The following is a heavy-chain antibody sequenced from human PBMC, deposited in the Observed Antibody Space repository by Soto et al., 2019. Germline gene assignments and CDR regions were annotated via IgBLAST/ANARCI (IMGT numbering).Heavy chain of an antibody. J-gene: IGHJ4*02. D-gene: IGHD6-19*01. CDR3: ARAPSSGWKAYFDY. CDR1: NGSLSSYY. V-gene: IGHV4-34*01. Sequence: PSETLSLTCAVYNGSLSSYYWIWIRQPPGEGLEWIGEIDHYGSTNYNPSLTSRVTISVDTSKKQFSLKLNSVTAADTAVYYCARAPSSGWKAYFDYWGQGTLVTVSS. CDR2: IDHYGST.